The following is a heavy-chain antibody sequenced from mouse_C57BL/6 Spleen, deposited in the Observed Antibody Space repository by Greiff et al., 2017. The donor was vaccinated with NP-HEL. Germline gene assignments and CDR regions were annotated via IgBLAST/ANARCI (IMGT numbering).Heavy chain of an antibody. Sequence: VQLQQPGAELVKPGASVKLSCKASGYTFTSYWMHWVKQRPGQGLEWIGMIHPTSGSTNYNEKFKSKATLTVDKPSSTAYMQLSSLTSEDSAVYYCARSRQLRPDYYAMDYWGQGTSVTVSS. CDR3: ARSRQLRPDYYAMDY. D-gene: IGHD3-2*02. V-gene: IGHV1-64*01. CDR2: IHPTSGST. J-gene: IGHJ4*01. CDR1: GYTFTSYW.